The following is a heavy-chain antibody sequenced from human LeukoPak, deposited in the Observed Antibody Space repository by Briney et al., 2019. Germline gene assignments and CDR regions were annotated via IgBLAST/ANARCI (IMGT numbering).Heavy chain of an antibody. J-gene: IGHJ6*02. CDR1: GFTFSSYA. CDR2: INHNGNVN. V-gene: IGHV3-7*03. CDR3: ARGGGLDV. Sequence: GGSLRLSCAASGFTFSSYAMSWARQAPGKGLEWVASINHNGNVNYYVDSVEGRFTISRDNAKNSLYLQMSNLRAEDTAVYFCARGGGLDVWGQGATVTVSS. D-gene: IGHD3-16*01.